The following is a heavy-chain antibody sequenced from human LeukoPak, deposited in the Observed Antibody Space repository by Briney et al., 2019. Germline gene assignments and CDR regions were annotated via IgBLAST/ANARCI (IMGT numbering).Heavy chain of an antibody. CDR3: ARDDSSSWFDY. J-gene: IGHJ4*02. D-gene: IGHD6-13*01. CDR2: IYTSGST. V-gene: IGHV4-4*07. CDR1: GGSISSYY. Sequence: PSETLSLTCTVSGGSISSYYWIWIRQPAGKGLEWIGRIYTSGSTNYHPSLKSRVTMSVDTSKNQFSLKLSSVTAADTAVYYCARDDSSSWFDYWGQGTLVTVSS.